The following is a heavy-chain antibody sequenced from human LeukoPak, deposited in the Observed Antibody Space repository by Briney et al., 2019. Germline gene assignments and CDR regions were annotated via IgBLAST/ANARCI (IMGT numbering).Heavy chain of an antibody. CDR1: GYSISSGYY. D-gene: IGHD1-26*01. J-gene: IGHJ4*02. CDR2: IYHSGST. V-gene: IGHV4-38-2*01. Sequence: SETLSLTCAVSGYSISSGYYWGWIRQPPGKGLEWIGSIYHSGSTYYNPSLKSRVTISVDTSKNQFSLKLSSVTAADPAVYYCARRESGSRYYLAYGGQGTVV. CDR3: ARRESGSRYYLAY.